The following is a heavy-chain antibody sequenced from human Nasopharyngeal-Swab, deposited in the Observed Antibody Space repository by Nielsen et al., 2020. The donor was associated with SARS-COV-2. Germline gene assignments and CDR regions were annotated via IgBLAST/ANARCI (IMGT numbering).Heavy chain of an antibody. V-gene: IGHV1-58*01. D-gene: IGHD6-13*01. CDR3: AAAISSSWYHYYYYGMDV. J-gene: IGHJ6*02. CDR2: IVVGSGNT. Sequence: SAKVSCKASGFTFTSSAVLWVRQPRGQRLEWIGWIVVGSGNTNYAQKFQERVTITRDMSTSTAYMELGSLRSEDTAVYYCAAAISSSWYHYYYYGMDVWGQGTTVTVSS. CDR1: GFTFTSSA.